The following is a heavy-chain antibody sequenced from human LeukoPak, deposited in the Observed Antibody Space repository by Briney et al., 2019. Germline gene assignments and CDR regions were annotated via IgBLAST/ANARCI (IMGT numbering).Heavy chain of an antibody. V-gene: IGHV3-21*01. Sequence: GGSLRLSCAASGFTFSSYSMNWVRQAPGKGLEWVSSISSSSSYIYYADSVKGRFTITRDNAKNSLYLQMNSLRAEDTAVYYCARDGYSYGYRAFDIWGQGTMVTVSS. D-gene: IGHD5-18*01. CDR3: ARDGYSYGYRAFDI. CDR1: GFTFSSYS. J-gene: IGHJ3*02. CDR2: ISSSSSYI.